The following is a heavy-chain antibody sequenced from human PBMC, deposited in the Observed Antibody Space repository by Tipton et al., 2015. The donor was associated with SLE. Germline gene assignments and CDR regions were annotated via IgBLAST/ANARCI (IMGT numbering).Heavy chain of an antibody. V-gene: IGHV4-38-2*02. CDR3: ARRRFQSAPDY. D-gene: IGHD2-21*01. CDR2: INPTGIT. Sequence: TLSLTCTVSGYSIRSGYYWGWIWQPPGKGLEWIGEINPTGITNSSPSLKSRVTMSVDTTKNQFSLRLTSVTAADTAVYYCARRRFQSAPDYWGQGTLVSVSS. CDR1: GYSIRSGYY. J-gene: IGHJ4*02.